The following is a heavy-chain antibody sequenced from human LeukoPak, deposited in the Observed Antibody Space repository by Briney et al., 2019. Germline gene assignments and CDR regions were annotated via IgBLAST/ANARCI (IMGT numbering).Heavy chain of an antibody. J-gene: IGHJ6*03. V-gene: IGHV3-30*04. Sequence: PGGSLRLSCEASGFTFNTYAMKWVRQAPGKGLEWMAVVLSDGSDQYYADSVQGRFTISRENSKNTPYLQMDNLRVEDTAVYYCARVSKPGWYDYYYMDVWGRGTTVIVSS. D-gene: IGHD2/OR15-2a*01. CDR3: ARVSKPGWYDYYYMDV. CDR1: GFTFNTYA. CDR2: VLSDGSDQ.